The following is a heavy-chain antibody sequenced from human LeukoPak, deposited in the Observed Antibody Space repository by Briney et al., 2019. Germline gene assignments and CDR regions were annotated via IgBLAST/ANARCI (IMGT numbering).Heavy chain of an antibody. CDR2: INPSGGST. CDR1: GYTFTSYY. D-gene: IGHD3-9*01. CDR3: ARIGSGYHFDY. V-gene: IGHV1-46*01. Sequence: ASVKVSRKASGYTFTSYYIHWVRQPPGQGLEWMGVINPSGGSTSYAPKFQGRVTMTRDTSTSTVYMELSSLRSEDTAIFYCARIGSGYHFDYWGQGTLVTVSS. J-gene: IGHJ4*02.